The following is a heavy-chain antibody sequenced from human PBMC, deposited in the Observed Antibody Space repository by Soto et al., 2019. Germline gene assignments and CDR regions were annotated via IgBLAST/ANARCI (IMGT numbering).Heavy chain of an antibody. CDR3: ARRWRTDFYGAPSDGFDH. J-gene: IGHJ5*02. D-gene: IGHD2-21*01. CDR1: GGPFSGYY. Sequence: LSLACAGYGGPFSGYYWSWIRQPLGKGLEWIGEINHSGSTNYNPSLKSRVTISVDTSKNQFSLKLSSVTAADTALYCCARRWRTDFYGAPSDGFDHWGQGSLVTVSS. V-gene: IGHV4-34*01. CDR2: INHSGST.